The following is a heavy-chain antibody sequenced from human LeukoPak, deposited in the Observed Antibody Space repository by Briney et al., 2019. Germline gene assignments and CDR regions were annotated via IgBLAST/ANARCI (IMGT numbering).Heavy chain of an antibody. D-gene: IGHD4-17*01. Sequence: TSETLSLTCTVSGGSISSSSYYWGWNRQPPGKGLEWIGSSYYSGSPYYNLSRKSRITISVNTSKTQFTLKVTSVTAADTAVYYCARGSVLGGTVLSHVYFDYWGQGTLVTVSS. CDR2: SYYSGSP. CDR1: GGSISSSSYY. J-gene: IGHJ4*02. CDR3: ARGSVLGGTVLSHVYFDY. V-gene: IGHV4-39*06.